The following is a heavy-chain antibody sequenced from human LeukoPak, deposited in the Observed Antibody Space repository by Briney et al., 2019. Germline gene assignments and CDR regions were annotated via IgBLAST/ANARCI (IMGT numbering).Heavy chain of an antibody. D-gene: IGHD2-21*01. CDR3: ARQHISRLDYYYYGMDV. CDR1: GYTFTSYW. J-gene: IGHJ6*02. CDR2: IHPGDSET. V-gene: IGHV5-51*01. Sequence: GESLKISCKASGYTFTSYWIGWVRQMPGKGLEWMGIIHPGDSETTYSPSFQGQVTISADKSISTAYLQWRRLKASDTAMYYCARQHISRLDYYYYGMDVWGQGTTVTVSS.